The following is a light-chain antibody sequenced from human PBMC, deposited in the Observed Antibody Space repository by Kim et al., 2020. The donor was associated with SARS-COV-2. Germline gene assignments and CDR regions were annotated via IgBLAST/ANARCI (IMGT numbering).Light chain of an antibody. Sequence: DIQMTQSPSTLSASVGDRVTITCRASQSISSWLAWYQQKPGKAPKLLIYKASSLESGVPSRFSGSGSGTEFTLAISSLQPDDFATYYCQQYNSYPYTFGQGTKLEI. CDR3: QQYNSYPYT. J-gene: IGKJ2*01. CDR2: KAS. CDR1: QSISSW. V-gene: IGKV1-5*03.